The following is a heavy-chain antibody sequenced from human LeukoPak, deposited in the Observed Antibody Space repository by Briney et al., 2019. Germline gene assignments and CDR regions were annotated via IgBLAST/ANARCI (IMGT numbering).Heavy chain of an antibody. Sequence: SETLSLTCTVSGGSISSGSYYWRWIRQPAGKVLEWIGCIYTSGSTNYNPSLKSPVTISVDTSKNQFSLKLSSVPAADTAVYYCARGRKTAVFSFVDYWGQGTLVTVSS. CDR2: IYTSGST. D-gene: IGHD3-10*01. V-gene: IGHV4-61*02. CDR1: GGSISSGSYY. J-gene: IGHJ4*02. CDR3: ARGRKTAVFSFVDY.